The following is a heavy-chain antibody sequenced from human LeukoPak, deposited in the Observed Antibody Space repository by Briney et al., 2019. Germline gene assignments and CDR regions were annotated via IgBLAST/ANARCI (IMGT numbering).Heavy chain of an antibody. CDR3: AREWEITQLLVFAGLYGFDY. CDR1: GYTYTSYA. Sequence: ASVKVSSKASGYTYTSYAMNWVRQAPGQGLEWMGWINTNTGNPTYAQGFTGRFVFSLDTSVSTAYLQISSLKAEDTAVYYCAREWEITQLLVFAGLYGFDYWGQGTLVTVSS. V-gene: IGHV7-4-1*02. CDR2: INTNTGNP. D-gene: IGHD6-6*01. J-gene: IGHJ4*02.